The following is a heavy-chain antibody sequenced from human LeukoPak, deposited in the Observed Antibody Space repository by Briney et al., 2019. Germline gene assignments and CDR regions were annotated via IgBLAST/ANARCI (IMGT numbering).Heavy chain of an antibody. J-gene: IGHJ4*02. CDR2: ISNSGSTT. D-gene: IGHD6-19*01. V-gene: IGHV3-48*01. CDR3: ARGGTAVARGEY. CDR1: GFTFSSYS. Sequence: GGSLRLSCAASGFTFSSYSMNWVRQAPGKGLEWVSYISNSGSTTYYADSVKGRFTISRDNAKNSLYLQMNSLRVEDTAVYYRARGGTAVARGEYWGQGTLVTVSS.